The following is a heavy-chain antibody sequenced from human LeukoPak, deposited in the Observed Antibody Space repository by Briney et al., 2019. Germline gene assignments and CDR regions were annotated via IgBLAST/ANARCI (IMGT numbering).Heavy chain of an antibody. V-gene: IGHV4-61*02. Sequence: PSETLSLTCTVSGGSISSGSYFWSWIRQPAGKGLEWIGRIYTSGTTNYNPSLKSRVTISVDTSKNQFSLKLSSVTAADTAVYYCARLRNYGSGSYFYYFDYWGQGTLVTVSS. D-gene: IGHD3-10*01. CDR1: GGSISSGSYF. CDR3: ARLRNYGSGSYFYYFDY. CDR2: IYTSGTT. J-gene: IGHJ4*02.